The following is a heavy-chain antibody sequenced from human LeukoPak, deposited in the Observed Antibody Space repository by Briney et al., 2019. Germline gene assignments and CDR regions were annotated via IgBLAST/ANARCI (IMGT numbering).Heavy chain of an antibody. V-gene: IGHV5-51*01. CDR1: GYSFTSYW. Sequence: GESLKISCRGSGYSFTSYWIGWVRQMPGKGLEWMGIIYPGDSDTRYSPSFQGQVIISAGKSINTAYLQWSSLKASDTAMYYCARQSLVGGSGSYFPRHWGQGTLVTVSS. D-gene: IGHD3-10*01. CDR2: IYPGDSDT. CDR3: ARQSLVGGSGSYFPRH. J-gene: IGHJ4*02.